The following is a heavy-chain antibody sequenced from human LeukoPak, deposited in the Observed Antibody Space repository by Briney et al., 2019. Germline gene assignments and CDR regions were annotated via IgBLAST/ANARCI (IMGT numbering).Heavy chain of an antibody. V-gene: IGHV3-48*02. CDR1: GITFSANW. J-gene: IGHJ5*02. D-gene: IGHD2-21*01. Sequence: QTGGSLRLSCAASGITFSANWMHWVRQPPGKGLEWISYIGTRGTTMYYADSVKGRFTISRDNAKNSLYLQMNSLRDEDTAIYYCARGRGSSWGQGTLVTVSS. CDR2: IGTRGTTM. CDR3: ARGRGSS.